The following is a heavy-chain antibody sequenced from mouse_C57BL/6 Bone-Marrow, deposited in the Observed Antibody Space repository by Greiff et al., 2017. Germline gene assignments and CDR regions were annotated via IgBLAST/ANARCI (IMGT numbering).Heavy chain of an antibody. V-gene: IGHV5-9*01. D-gene: IGHD1-1*01. CDR1: GFTFSSYT. J-gene: IGHJ1*03. Sequence: EVKLVESGGGLVKPGGSLKLSCAASGFTFSSYTMSWVRQTPEKRLEWVATISGGGGNTYYPDSVKGRFTISRDNAKNTLYLQMSSLRSEDTALYYWARGSPYYGSSYWYFDVWGTGTTVTVSS. CDR2: ISGGGGNT. CDR3: ARGSPYYGSSYWYFDV.